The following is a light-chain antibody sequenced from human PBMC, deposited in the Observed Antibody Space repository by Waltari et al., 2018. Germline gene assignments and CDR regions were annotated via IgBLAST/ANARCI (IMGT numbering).Light chain of an antibody. CDR1: QSVGRF. V-gene: IGKV3-11*01. CDR2: DAS. J-gene: IGKJ2*03. Sequence: EIVLTQSPATMSLSPGEEATLSCRASQSVGRFLAWYQQKPGQAPRLLIYDASNRATGIPARFSTSGSGTDFTLTLSSLEPEDFAVYYCQHRSSWPYSFGQGTKLEIK. CDR3: QHRSSWPYS.